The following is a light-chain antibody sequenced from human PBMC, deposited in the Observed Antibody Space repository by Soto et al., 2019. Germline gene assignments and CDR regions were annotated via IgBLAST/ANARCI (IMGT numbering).Light chain of an antibody. Sequence: IQMTQSPSSLSASVGDTVTITCRASQGIRNDLGWYQQKPGKAPKLLIHAASSLESGVPTRFSGSGSCTDFTFTISSLQTEDFATYYCLQDYSYPWTFGQGTKVEI. V-gene: IGKV1-6*01. CDR3: LQDYSYPWT. CDR1: QGIRND. CDR2: AAS. J-gene: IGKJ1*01.